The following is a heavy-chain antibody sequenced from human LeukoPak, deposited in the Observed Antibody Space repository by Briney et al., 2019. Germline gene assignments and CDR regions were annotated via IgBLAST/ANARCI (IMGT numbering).Heavy chain of an antibody. CDR3: AKGTTVTTTLYYYYMDV. J-gene: IGHJ6*03. CDR2: ISGSGGST. CDR1: GFTFSSYA. Sequence: GGSLRLSCAASGFTFSSYAMSWVRQAPGKGLEWVSAISGSGGSTYYADSVKGRFTISRDNSKNTLYLQMNSLRAEDTAVYYCAKGTTVTTTLYYYYMDVWGKGTTVTVSS. D-gene: IGHD4-17*01. V-gene: IGHV3-23*01.